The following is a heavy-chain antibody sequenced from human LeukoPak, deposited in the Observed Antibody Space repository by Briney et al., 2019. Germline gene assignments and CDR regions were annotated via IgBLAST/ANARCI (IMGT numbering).Heavy chain of an antibody. V-gene: IGHV3-7*01. Sequence: GGSLRLSCVASGFTFSSHWMSWVRQAPGKGLEWVANMNQDGSGKYYVDSVKGRFIISRDNSKNTLYLQMNSLRAEDTAVYYCAKDGCSSTNCYKGGIDYWGQGTLVTVSS. CDR2: MNQDGSGK. CDR1: GFTFSSHW. D-gene: IGHD2-2*02. J-gene: IGHJ4*02. CDR3: AKDGCSSTNCYKGGIDY.